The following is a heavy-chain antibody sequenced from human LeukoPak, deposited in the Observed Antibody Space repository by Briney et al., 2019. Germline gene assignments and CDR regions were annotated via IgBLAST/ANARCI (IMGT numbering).Heavy chain of an antibody. CDR2: IYAGDGT. CDR1: GFTVSLNY. CDR3: VGEAPGTTIYY. J-gene: IGHJ4*02. Sequence: GGSLRLSCAASGFTVSLNYMSWVRQAPGKGLEWVSVIYAGDGTYYAESVKGRFTISRDNFKNTVYLEMDSLRAEDTAVYYCVGEAPGTTIYYWGQGSLVTVSS. V-gene: IGHV3-66*01. D-gene: IGHD3-9*01.